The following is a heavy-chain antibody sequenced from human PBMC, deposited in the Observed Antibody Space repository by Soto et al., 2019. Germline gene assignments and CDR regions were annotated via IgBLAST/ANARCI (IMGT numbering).Heavy chain of an antibody. V-gene: IGHV1-69*13. CDR1: RVAFSKFI. CDR2: IIPIFGTA. J-gene: IGHJ6*02. D-gene: IGHD3-3*01. CDR3: ARGLQYYDFWSGYSYGMDV. Sequence: GASVKVSCKASRVAFSKFIVTWVRQAPGLGLEWVGGIIPIFGTANYAQKFQGRVTITADESTSTSYMEVNNLRSEDTAVYYCARGLQYYDFWSGYSYGMDVWGQGTTVTVSS.